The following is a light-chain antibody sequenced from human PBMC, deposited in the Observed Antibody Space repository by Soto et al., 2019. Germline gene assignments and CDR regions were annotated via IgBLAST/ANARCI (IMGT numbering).Light chain of an antibody. CDR3: TSYTSSRPLV. CDR1: SSDVGGYNY. CDR2: EVV. J-gene: IGLJ1*01. V-gene: IGLV2-14*01. Sequence: QSVLTQPASVSGSPGQSITISCTGTSSDVGGYNYVSWYQHHPGKAPKLMIYEVVNRPSGVSNRFSGSESGITASLTISGLQAEDEADYYCTSYTSSRPLVFGTGTKLTVL.